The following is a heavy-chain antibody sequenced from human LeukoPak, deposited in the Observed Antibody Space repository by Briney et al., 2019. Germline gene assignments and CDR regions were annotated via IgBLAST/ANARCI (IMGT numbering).Heavy chain of an antibody. CDR2: TRNKANSYTT. V-gene: IGHV3-72*01. D-gene: IGHD1-26*01. J-gene: IGHJ4*02. CDR1: GFTFSSYS. Sequence: PGGSLRLSCAASGFTFSSYSMNWVRQAPGKGLEWVGRTRNKANSYTTEYAASVKGRFTISRDDSKNSLYLQMNSLKTEDTAVYFCARVNRGSYHFDYWGQGTLVTVSS. CDR3: ARVNRGSYHFDY.